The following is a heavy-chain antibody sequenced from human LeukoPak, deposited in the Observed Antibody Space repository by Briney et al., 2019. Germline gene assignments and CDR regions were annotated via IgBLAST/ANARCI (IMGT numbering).Heavy chain of an antibody. D-gene: IGHD2-2*01. CDR1: GYTLSNYD. CDR2: VSPKTGDT. Sequence: ASVKVSCKASGYTLSNYDINWIRQATGQGLDWMGWVSPKTGDTGYTQKFRGRVTMTWNTSINTAYMELSGLRSDDTAVYCCARGRPHADWGQGTPVTVSS. CDR3: ARGRPHAD. J-gene: IGHJ4*03. V-gene: IGHV1-8*01.